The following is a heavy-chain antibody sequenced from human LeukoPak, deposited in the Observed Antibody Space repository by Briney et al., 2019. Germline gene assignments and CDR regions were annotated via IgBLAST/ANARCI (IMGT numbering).Heavy chain of an antibody. V-gene: IGHV6-1*01. CDR2: TYYRSKWYN. D-gene: IGHD3-9*01. CDR3: ARGQHYDILTGSRNAFDI. J-gene: IGHJ3*02. Sequence: SQTLSLTCAISGDSVSSNSAAWNWIRQSPSRGLEWLGRTYYRSKWYNDYAVSVKSRITINPDTSKNQFSLQLNSVTPEDTAVYYCARGQHYDILTGSRNAFDIWGQGTMVTVSS. CDR1: GDSVSSNSAA.